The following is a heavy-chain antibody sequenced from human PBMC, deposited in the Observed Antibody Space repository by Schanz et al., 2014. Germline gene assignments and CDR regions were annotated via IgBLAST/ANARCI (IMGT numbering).Heavy chain of an antibody. CDR3: ARDMLRRYGALEI. V-gene: IGHV3-11*04. J-gene: IGHJ3*02. CDR1: GFPFSDYY. CDR2: ISDSGDST. D-gene: IGHD2-8*01. Sequence: VQLVESGGGLVQPGRSLRLSCAASGFPFSDYYMTWIRQAPGKGLEWVSDISDSGDSTHYADSVKGRFTISRDNAKNSLFLQMNSLSAEDTAVYYCARDMLRRYGALEIWGRGTMVTVSS.